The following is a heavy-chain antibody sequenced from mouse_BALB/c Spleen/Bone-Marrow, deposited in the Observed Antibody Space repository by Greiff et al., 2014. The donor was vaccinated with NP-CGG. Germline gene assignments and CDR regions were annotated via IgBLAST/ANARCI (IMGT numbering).Heavy chain of an antibody. D-gene: IGHD1-1*01. CDR1: GFNIKDTY. J-gene: IGHJ2*01. V-gene: IGHV14-3*02. CDR3: ARYSYGSRGYYFDY. CDR2: IDPANGNT. Sequence: VQLKESGAELVKPGASVKLSCTASGFNIKDTYMHWVKQRPEQGLEWIGRIDPANGNTIYDPKFQGKATITADTSSNTAYLQLSSLTSEDTAVYYCARYSYGSRGYYFDYWGQGTTLTVSS.